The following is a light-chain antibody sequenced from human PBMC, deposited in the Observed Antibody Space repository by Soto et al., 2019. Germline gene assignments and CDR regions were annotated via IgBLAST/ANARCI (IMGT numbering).Light chain of an antibody. CDR2: LGS. CDR1: QSLLHRSGDTY. V-gene: IGKV2-28*01. CDR3: MQALQTPWT. J-gene: IGKJ1*01. Sequence: DIVMTQSPLSLPVTPGEPASISCRSSQSLLHRSGDTYLDWYLQKPGQSPQLLIYLGSNRASGVTDRFSGSGSGTDFTLKISRVEAEDVGIYYCMQALQTPWTFGQGTKVEIK.